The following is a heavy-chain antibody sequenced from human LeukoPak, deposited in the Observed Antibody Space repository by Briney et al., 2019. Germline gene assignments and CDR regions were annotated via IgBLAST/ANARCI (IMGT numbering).Heavy chain of an antibody. CDR3: ARILLWFGELLRMDV. J-gene: IGHJ6*03. D-gene: IGHD3-10*01. Sequence: SQTLSLTCTVSGGSISSGSYYWSWIRQPAGKGLEWIGRIYTSGSTNYNPSLKSRVTISVDTSKNQFSLKLSSVTAADTAVYYCARILLWFGELLRMDVWGKGTTVTVSS. V-gene: IGHV4-61*02. CDR2: IYTSGST. CDR1: GGSISSGSYY.